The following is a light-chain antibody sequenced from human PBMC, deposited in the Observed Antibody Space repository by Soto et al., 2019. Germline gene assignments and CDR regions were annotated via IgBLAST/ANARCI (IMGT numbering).Light chain of an antibody. CDR2: TVS. CDR1: QSLLDSDDGNTY. Sequence: DIVMTQTPLSLPVTPGEPASISCRSSQSLLDSDDGNTYLDWYLQKPGQSPQLLIYTVSYRASGVPDRFSGSGSGTDFTLKISRVEAEDVGVYYCMHRIEFPLTFGGGTKVDIK. V-gene: IGKV2-40*01. J-gene: IGKJ4*01. CDR3: MHRIEFPLT.